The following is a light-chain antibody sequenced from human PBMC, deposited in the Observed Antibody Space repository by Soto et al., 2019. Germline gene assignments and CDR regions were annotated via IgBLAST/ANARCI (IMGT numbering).Light chain of an antibody. J-gene: IGKJ1*01. Sequence: DIQMTQSPSSLSASVGDRVTITCRASQAINNYVAWYQQRPGQVPNLLIYGASTLQSGVPIRFSGSGSGTDFTLTISSLQPDDFATYYCQQYNSYPWTFGQGTKVDIK. CDR2: GAS. CDR1: QAINNY. V-gene: IGKV1-27*01. CDR3: QQYNSYPWT.